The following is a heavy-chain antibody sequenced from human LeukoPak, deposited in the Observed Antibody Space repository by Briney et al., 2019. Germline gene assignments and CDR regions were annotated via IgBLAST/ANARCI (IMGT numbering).Heavy chain of an antibody. J-gene: IGHJ5*02. V-gene: IGHV4-34*01. CDR2: INHSGST. CDR1: GGSFSGSY. CDR3: ARFVVGDRGYNWFDP. Sequence: PSETLSLTCAVYGGSFSGSYGRWIRQPPGKGLEWIGEINHSGSTNYYPSLKSRVTISVDTSKNQFSLKLSSVAAADTAVYYCARFVVGDRGYNWFDPWGQGTLVTVSS. D-gene: IGHD2-15*01.